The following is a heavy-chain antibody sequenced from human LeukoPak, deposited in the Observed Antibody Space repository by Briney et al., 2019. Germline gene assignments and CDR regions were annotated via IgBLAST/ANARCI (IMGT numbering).Heavy chain of an antibody. Sequence: SETLSLTCTVSGDSIRSGSNYWSWIRQSPGKGLEWIGHIYYSGSSNQNPSLNSRVSLSVDTLKNQFSLRLTSVTAADTAVYFCARVHYYRFRSEIGWLDSWGQGTLVTVSS. J-gene: IGHJ5*01. CDR3: ARVHYYRFRSEIGWLDS. V-gene: IGHV4-30-4*08. CDR2: IYYSGSS. CDR1: GDSIRSGSNY. D-gene: IGHD3-3*01.